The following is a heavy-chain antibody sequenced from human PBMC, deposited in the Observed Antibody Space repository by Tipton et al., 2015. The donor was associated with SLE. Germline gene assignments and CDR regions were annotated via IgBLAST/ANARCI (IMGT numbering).Heavy chain of an antibody. Sequence: TLSLTCAVSGYSISSGYYWGWIRQPPGKGLEWIGSIYHSGSTYYNPSLKSRVTISVVTSKSQFSLKLSSVTAADTAVYYCARSGYTVTYGMDVWGKGTTVTVSS. D-gene: IGHD4-17*01. CDR3: ARSGYTVTYGMDV. CDR2: IYHSGST. J-gene: IGHJ6*04. CDR1: GYSISSGYY. V-gene: IGHV4-38-2*01.